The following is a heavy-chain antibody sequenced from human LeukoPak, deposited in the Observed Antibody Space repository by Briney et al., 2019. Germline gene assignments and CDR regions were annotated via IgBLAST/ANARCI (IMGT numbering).Heavy chain of an antibody. J-gene: IGHJ4*02. CDR2: INHSGST. V-gene: IGHV4-34*01. D-gene: IGHD3-16*02. CDR3: ASGLGELSFSRINVDYFDY. Sequence: SETLSLTCAVYGGSFSGYYWSWIRQSPGKGLEWIGEINHSGSTNYNPSLKSRVTISVDTSKNQFSLKLSSVTAADTAVYYCASGLGELSFSRINVDYFDYWGQGTLVTVSS. CDR1: GGSFSGYY.